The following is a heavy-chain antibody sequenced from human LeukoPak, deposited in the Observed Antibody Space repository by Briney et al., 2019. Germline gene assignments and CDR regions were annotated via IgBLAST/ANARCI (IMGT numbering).Heavy chain of an antibody. CDR3: ARGRSHDILTGYSRYYYYYGMDV. V-gene: IGHV3-7*03. CDR2: MNQDGNLK. CDR1: GFTFSAYW. D-gene: IGHD3-9*01. Sequence: GGSLRLSCAASGFTFSAYWMSWVRQAPGKGLEWVANMNQDGNLKYYLDSVKGRFTISRDNSKNTLYLQMNSLKTEDTAVYYCARGRSHDILTGYSRYYYYYGMDVWGQGTTVTVSS. J-gene: IGHJ6*02.